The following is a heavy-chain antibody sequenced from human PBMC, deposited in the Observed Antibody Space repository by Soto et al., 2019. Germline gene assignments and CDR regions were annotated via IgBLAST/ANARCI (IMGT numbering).Heavy chain of an antibody. J-gene: IGHJ4*01. CDR2: IKSKTDGGTT. V-gene: IGHV3-15*07. Sequence: PGGSLRLSCAASGSTFTNAWINWVRQAPGKGLEWVGRIKSKTDGGTTDYAEPVKGRFAISRDDSNNMVYLQMNSLKIEDTAVYYCTTDSYSTIIIVRFDYWGHGTLVTVSS. CDR3: TTDSYSTIIIVRFDY. D-gene: IGHD3-22*01. CDR1: GSTFTNAW.